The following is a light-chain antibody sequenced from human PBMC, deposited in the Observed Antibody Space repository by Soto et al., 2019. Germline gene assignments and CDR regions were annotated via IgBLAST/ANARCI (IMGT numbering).Light chain of an antibody. CDR1: SSDVGSYNR. CDR2: EVS. J-gene: IGLJ2*01. Sequence: QSALTQPTSVSGSPGQSVTISCTGTSSDVGSYNRVSWYQQPPGTAPKLMIYEVSNRPSGVPDRFSGSKSGNTASLTISGLQAEDEADYYCSSYTNSSTLFGGGTKLTVL. CDR3: SSYTNSSTL. V-gene: IGLV2-18*02.